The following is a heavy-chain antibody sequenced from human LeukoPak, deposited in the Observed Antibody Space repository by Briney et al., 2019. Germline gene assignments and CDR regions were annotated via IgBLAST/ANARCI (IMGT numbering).Heavy chain of an antibody. CDR1: GYTLTELS. J-gene: IGHJ5*02. CDR2: FDPEDGET. Sequence: ASVKVSCKVSGYTLTELSMHWVRQAPGKGLEWMGGFDPEDGETIYAQKFQGRVTMTEDTSTDTAYMELSSLRSEDTAVYYCATLNQGGSGTINWFDPWGQGTLVIVSS. D-gene: IGHD3-10*01. CDR3: ATLNQGGSGTINWFDP. V-gene: IGHV1-24*01.